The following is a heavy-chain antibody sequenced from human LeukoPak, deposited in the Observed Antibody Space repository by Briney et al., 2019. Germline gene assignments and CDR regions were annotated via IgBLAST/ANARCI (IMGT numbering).Heavy chain of an antibody. V-gene: IGHV3-48*02. CDR1: GFTLSAYT. D-gene: IGHD4-23*01. J-gene: IGHJ4*02. CDR2: ISTGSSTT. CDR3: ARVAAGYSVNYFDY. Sequence: PGGSLRLSCAASGFTLSAYTMHWVRQAPGKGLEWVSYISTGSSTTYYADSVKGRFTISRDNVENSLYLQMNSLRDEDTAVYYCARVAAGYSVNYFDYWGQGTLVTVSS.